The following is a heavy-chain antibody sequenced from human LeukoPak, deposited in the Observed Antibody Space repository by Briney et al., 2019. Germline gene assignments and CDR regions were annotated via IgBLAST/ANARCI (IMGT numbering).Heavy chain of an antibody. CDR3: ARDRRGHD. Sequence: GGSLRLSCAASGFAFSSFEMNWVRQAPGKGLEWVSYISGSGSPIHYADSVKGRFTISRDNAKNSLYLQMNSLRAEDTAVYYCARDRRGHDWGQGTLVTVSS. J-gene: IGHJ4*02. CDR1: GFAFSSFE. D-gene: IGHD5-12*01. CDR2: ISGSGSPI. V-gene: IGHV3-48*03.